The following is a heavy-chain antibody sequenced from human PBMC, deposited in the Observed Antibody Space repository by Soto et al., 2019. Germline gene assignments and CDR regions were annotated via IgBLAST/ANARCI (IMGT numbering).Heavy chain of an antibody. V-gene: IGHV2-5*02. D-gene: IGHD2-21*02. J-gene: IGHJ6*02. CDR2: FFWDGDR. CDR3: VHSRCGGDCLQSYSSHYYYGMDI. Sequence: SGPTLVNPTQTLTLTCTFAGFSLCTGAMGVGWIRHPPGKALGWLALFFWDGDRRYSPSLMNRLTIAKDTSKNQVVLTMTNMDPVDTATYYCVHSRCGGDCLQSYSSHYYYGMDIWGQGTTVTVSS. CDR1: GFSLCTGAMG.